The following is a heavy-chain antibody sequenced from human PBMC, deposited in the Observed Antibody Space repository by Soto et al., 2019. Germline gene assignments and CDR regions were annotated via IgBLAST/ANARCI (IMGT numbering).Heavy chain of an antibody. Sequence: ASVKVSCKASGYTFTSYGISWVRQAPGQGLEWMGWISAYNGNTNYAQKLQGRVTMTTDTSTSTAYMELRSLRSDDTAVYYCARDDYGDDYYYYGMDVWGQGITVT. CDR3: ARDDYGDDYYYYGMDV. CDR1: GYTFTSYG. CDR2: ISAYNGNT. J-gene: IGHJ6*02. V-gene: IGHV1-18*01. D-gene: IGHD4-17*01.